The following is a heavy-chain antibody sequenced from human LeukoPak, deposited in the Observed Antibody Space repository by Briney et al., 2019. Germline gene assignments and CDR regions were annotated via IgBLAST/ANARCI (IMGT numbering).Heavy chain of an antibody. CDR2: ISSDGGRT. CDR1: GFTFNNYA. Sequence: GGSLRLSCIVSGFTFNNYAMNWVRQAPGKGLEWVSVISSDGGRTDYADSVKGRFTISRDNSKNTLYLQMNSLRAEDTAVYYCAKDRAYYYNRSGYNEYWGQGTLVTVSS. V-gene: IGHV3-23*01. CDR3: AKDRAYYYNRSGYNEY. J-gene: IGHJ4*02. D-gene: IGHD3-22*01.